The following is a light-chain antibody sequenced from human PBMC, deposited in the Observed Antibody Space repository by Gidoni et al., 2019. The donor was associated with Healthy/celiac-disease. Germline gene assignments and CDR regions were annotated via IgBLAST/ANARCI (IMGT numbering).Light chain of an antibody. CDR3: QQYNNWPPELT. J-gene: IGKJ4*01. Sequence: EIVMTQSPATLSVSPGERATLSCRASQSVSSNLALYQQKPGQAPRLLIYGASTRATGIPARFSGSGSGTEFTLTINSLQSEDFAVYYCQQYNNWPPELTFGGGTKVEIK. CDR1: QSVSSN. V-gene: IGKV3-15*01. CDR2: GAS.